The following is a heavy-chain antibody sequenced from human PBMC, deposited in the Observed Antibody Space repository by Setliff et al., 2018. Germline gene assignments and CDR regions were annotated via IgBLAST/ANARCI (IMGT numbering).Heavy chain of an antibody. D-gene: IGHD6-13*01. Sequence: SETLSLTCTVSGGSISSYYWSWIRQPPGKGLEWIGYIYYSGSTNYNPSLKSRVTISVDTSKNQFSLKLSSVTAADTALYYCARAGYSSSWIDYWGQGTLVTVSS. V-gene: IGHV4-59*12. CDR1: GGSISSYY. CDR2: IYYSGST. CDR3: ARAGYSSSWIDY. J-gene: IGHJ4*02.